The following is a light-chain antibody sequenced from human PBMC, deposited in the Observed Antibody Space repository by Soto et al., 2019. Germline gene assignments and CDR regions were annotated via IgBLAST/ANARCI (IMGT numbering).Light chain of an antibody. CDR2: GTS. Sequence: EIVLTQSPGTLSLSPGERATLSCRVSHSVSRTYLAWYQQKPGQAPRLLIYGTSDRATGTPDRFSGSGSGTDFTLTISRLEPEDSAVYYCQQFDDSVTFGQGTRLDIK. CDR3: QQFDDSVT. J-gene: IGKJ5*01. V-gene: IGKV3-20*01. CDR1: HSVSRTY.